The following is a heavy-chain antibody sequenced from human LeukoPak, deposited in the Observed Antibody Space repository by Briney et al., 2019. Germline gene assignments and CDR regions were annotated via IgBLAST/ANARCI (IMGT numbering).Heavy chain of an antibody. J-gene: IGHJ4*02. V-gene: IGHV1-2*02. CDR1: GYTFTGYY. Sequence: ASVKVSCKASGYTFTGYYMHWVRQAPGQGLEWMGWINPNSGGTNCAQKFQGRVTMTRDTSISTAYMELSRLRSDDTAVYYCAYSPNSALLIDYWGQGTLVTVSS. CDR3: AYSPNSALLIDY. D-gene: IGHD2-15*01. CDR2: INPNSGGT.